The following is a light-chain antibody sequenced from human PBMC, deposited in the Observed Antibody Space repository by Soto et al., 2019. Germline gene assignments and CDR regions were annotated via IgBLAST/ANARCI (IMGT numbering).Light chain of an antibody. Sequence: QAVVTQSSSASASLGSSVKLTRTLSSGHSSYIIAWHQQQPGKAPRYLMKLEGSGSYNKGSGVPDRFSGSSSGADRYLTISNLQSEDEADYYCETLDSNTQVVFGGGTKLTVL. CDR3: ETLDSNTQVV. J-gene: IGLJ2*01. CDR2: LEGSGSY. CDR1: SGHSSYI. V-gene: IGLV4-60*03.